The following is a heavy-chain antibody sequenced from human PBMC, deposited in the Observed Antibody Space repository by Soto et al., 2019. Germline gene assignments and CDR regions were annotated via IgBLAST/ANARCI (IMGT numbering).Heavy chain of an antibody. J-gene: IGHJ5*02. D-gene: IGHD6-19*01. CDR3: AREGSSGWYFDP. V-gene: IGHV1-2*04. CDR1: GYTFTGYY. CDR2: INPNSGGT. Sequence: ASVKVSCXASGYTFTGYYMHCVRQAPGQGLEWMGWINPNSGGTNYAQKFQGWVTMTRDTSISTAYMELSRLRSDDTAVYYCAREGSSGWYFDPWGQGTLVTVS.